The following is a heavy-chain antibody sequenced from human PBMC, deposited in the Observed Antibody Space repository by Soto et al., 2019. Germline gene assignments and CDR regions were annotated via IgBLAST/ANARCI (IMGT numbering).Heavy chain of an antibody. CDR2: IYYSGST. Sequence: SETLSLTCTVSGGSISSYYWSWIRQPPGKGLEWIGYIYYSGSTNYNPSLKSRVTISVDTSKNQFSLKLSSVTAADTAVYYCARDQRSYYYYFLGRYRSRAYDFCGQG. J-gene: IGHJ3*01. CDR3: ARDQRSYYYYFLGRYRSRAYDF. CDR1: GGSISSYY. D-gene: IGHD3-16*02. V-gene: IGHV4-59*01.